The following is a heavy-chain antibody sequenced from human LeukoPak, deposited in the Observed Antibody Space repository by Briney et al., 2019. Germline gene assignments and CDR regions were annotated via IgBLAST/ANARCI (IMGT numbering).Heavy chain of an antibody. CDR3: ARELGYCSGGSCYSRTYNWFDP. D-gene: IGHD2-15*01. CDR2: INHSGST. J-gene: IGHJ5*02. V-gene: IGHV4-34*01. Sequence: SETLSLTCAVYGGSFSGYYWSWIRQPPGKGLEWIGEINHSGSTNYNPSLKSRVTISVDKSKNQFSLKLSSVTAADTAVYYCARELGYCSGGSCYSRTYNWFDPWGQGTLVTVSS. CDR1: GGSFSGYY.